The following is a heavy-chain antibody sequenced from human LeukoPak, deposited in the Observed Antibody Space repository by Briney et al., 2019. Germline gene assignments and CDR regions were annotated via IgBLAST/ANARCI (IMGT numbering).Heavy chain of an antibody. CDR1: GGSISSSSYY. CDR2: IYYSGST. Sequence: SETLSLTCTVSGGSISSSSYYWGWIRQPPGKGLEWIGSIYYSGSTYYNPSLKSRVTISVDTSKNQFSLKLSSVTAADTAVYYCARVGDYAVRDWGQGTLVTVSS. D-gene: IGHD3-16*01. J-gene: IGHJ4*02. V-gene: IGHV4-39*07. CDR3: ARVGDYAVRD.